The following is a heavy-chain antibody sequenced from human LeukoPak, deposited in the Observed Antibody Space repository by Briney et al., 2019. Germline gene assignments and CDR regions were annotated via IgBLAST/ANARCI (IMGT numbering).Heavy chain of an antibody. CDR3: ARGGGSTGYYSSFDY. J-gene: IGHJ4*02. D-gene: IGHD3-9*01. Sequence: SETLSLTCTVSGGSISSYYWNWIRQPPGKGLEWIGYVHNSGDTNYNPSLRSRVTISLDTSKNDFSLKLSSVTAADTAVYYCARGGGSTGYYSSFDYWGQGTLVTVSS. V-gene: IGHV4-59*01. CDR1: GGSISSYY. CDR2: VHNSGDT.